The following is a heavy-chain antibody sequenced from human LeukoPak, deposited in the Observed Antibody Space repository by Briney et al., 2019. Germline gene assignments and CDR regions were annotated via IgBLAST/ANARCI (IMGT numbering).Heavy chain of an antibody. V-gene: IGHV4-4*07. Sequence: SETLSLTCIVSGGSISNYYWSWIRQPAGKGLEWIGRIYSSGTTIYSPSLKSRVTMSVDTSKNQFSLKLSSVTAADTAVYFCASGSSGYDPWGQGTLVTVSS. D-gene: IGHD5-12*01. J-gene: IGHJ5*02. CDR3: ASGSSGYDP. CDR1: GGSISNYY. CDR2: IYSSGTT.